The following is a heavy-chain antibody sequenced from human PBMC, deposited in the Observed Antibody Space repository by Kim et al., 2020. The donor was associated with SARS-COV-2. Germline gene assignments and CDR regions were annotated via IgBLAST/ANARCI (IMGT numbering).Heavy chain of an antibody. CDR3: ARGWFGQVGDY. V-gene: IGHV3-21*01. D-gene: IGHD3-10*01. Sequence: IYSADSGEGRFTISRDNARNSVYLHMNSLRVDDTAIYYCARGWFGQVGDYWGQGARVTVSS. CDR2: I. J-gene: IGHJ4*02.